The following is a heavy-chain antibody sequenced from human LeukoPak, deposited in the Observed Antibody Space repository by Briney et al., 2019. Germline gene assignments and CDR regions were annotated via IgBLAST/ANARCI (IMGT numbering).Heavy chain of an antibody. CDR3: ARDESMVRGVIIY. CDR1: GFTFSSYT. J-gene: IGHJ4*02. Sequence: GGSLRLSCAASGFTFSSYTMHWIRQAPGKGLEWVSSISGSNSYIFYADSVKGRFTVSRDNAKDSLYLQMNSLRAEDTAVYYCARDESMVRGVIIYWGQGTLVTVSS. CDR2: ISGSNSYI. D-gene: IGHD3-10*01. V-gene: IGHV3-21*01.